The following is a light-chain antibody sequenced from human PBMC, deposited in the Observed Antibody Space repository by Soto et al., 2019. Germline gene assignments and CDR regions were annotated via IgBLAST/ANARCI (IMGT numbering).Light chain of an antibody. CDR2: KAS. V-gene: IGKV1-5*03. Sequence: DIQMTQSPSTLSASVGDRVTMTCRASQSISSWLAWYQQKPGKAPKLLIYKASSLESGVPSRFSGSGSGTEFTLTISSLQPDDCGTYYCQQYNSPWTFGPGTKVEIK. CDR3: QQYNSPWT. J-gene: IGKJ1*01. CDR1: QSISSW.